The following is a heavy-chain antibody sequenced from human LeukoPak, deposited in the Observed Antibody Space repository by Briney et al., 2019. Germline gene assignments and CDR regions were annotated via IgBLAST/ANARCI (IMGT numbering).Heavy chain of an antibody. CDR3: AKGVSVLLWFGELPDY. CDR2: ISGSGGST. V-gene: IGHV3-23*01. D-gene: IGHD3-10*01. CDR1: GFTFSSYA. J-gene: IGHJ4*02. Sequence: GGSLRLSCAASGFTFSSYAMSWVRQAPGKGLEWVSAISGSGGSTYYADSVKGRFTISRDNSKNTLYLQMNSLRAEDTAVYYCAKGVSVLLWFGELPDYWGQGTLVTVSS.